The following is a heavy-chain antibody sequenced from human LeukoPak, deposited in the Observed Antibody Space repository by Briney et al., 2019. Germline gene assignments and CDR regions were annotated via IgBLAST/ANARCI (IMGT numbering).Heavy chain of an antibody. J-gene: IGHJ5*01. Sequence: GESLKISWNGSGYRFTNYWIGRGRQMPGKGLEWMGIIFPGDSHTRYSPSFQGQVTMSADKSISTAYLQWSSLRASDTDMYYCARSSVNWFDSWGQGTLVTVSS. D-gene: IGHD3-3*01. CDR3: ARSSVNWFDS. CDR2: IFPGDSHT. V-gene: IGHV5-51*01. CDR1: GYRFTNYW.